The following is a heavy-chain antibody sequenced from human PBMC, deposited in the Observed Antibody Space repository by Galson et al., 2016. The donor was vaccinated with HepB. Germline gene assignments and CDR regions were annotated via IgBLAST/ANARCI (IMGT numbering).Heavy chain of an antibody. J-gene: IGHJ6*02. Sequence: SLRLSCAISGFTFSYYSMHWVRQAPGKGLEWVAFISHDGSNKYYADSVKGRLTISRDNSKNTLYVQLNSLRVEDTAVYYCARDVLRYFDWLLSYGMDVWGQGTTVTVSS. CDR1: GFTFSYYS. CDR2: ISHDGSNK. V-gene: IGHV3-30*04. D-gene: IGHD3-9*01. CDR3: ARDVLRYFDWLLSYGMDV.